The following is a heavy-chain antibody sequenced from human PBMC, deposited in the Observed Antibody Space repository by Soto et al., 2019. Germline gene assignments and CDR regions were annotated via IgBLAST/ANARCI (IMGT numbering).Heavy chain of an antibody. CDR3: AKDGTMVRGVIWFDY. CDR2: ISGSGGST. V-gene: IGHV3-23*01. CDR1: GFTFSSYA. J-gene: IGHJ4*02. D-gene: IGHD3-10*01. Sequence: EGQLLESGGGLVQPGGSLRLSCAASGFTFSSYAMSWVRQAPGKGLEWVSAISGSGGSTYYADSVKGRFTISRDNSKNTLYLQMNSLRAEDTAVYYCAKDGTMVRGVIWFDYWGQGTLVTVSS.